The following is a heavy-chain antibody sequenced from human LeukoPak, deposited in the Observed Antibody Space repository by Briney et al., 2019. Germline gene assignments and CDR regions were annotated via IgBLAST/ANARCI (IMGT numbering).Heavy chain of an antibody. CDR3: ARDLYYDILTGYHDY. CDR2: ISSSSSTI. J-gene: IGHJ4*02. CDR1: GFTFSRYS. D-gene: IGHD3-9*01. Sequence: PGGSLRLSCAASGFTFSRYSMNWVRQAPGKGLEWVSYISSSSSTIYYADSVKGRFTISRDNAKNSLYLQMNSLRAEDTAVYDCARDLYYDILTGYHDYWGQGTLVTVSS. V-gene: IGHV3-48*04.